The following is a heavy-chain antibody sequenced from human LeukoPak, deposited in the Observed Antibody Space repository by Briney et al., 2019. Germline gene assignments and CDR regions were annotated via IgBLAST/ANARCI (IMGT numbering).Heavy chain of an antibody. CDR1: GGTFSSYA. Sequence: SVKVSCKASGGTFSSYAISWVRQAPGQGLEWMGRIIPILGIANYAQKFQGRVTITADKSTSTAYMELSSLRSEDTAVYYCARETNYYDISVLRYWGQRALVTVSS. J-gene: IGHJ4*02. CDR3: ARETNYYDISVLRY. CDR2: IIPILGIA. V-gene: IGHV1-69*04. D-gene: IGHD3-22*01.